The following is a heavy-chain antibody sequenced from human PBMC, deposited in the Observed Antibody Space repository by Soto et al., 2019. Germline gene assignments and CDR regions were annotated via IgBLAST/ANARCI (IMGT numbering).Heavy chain of an antibody. CDR1: TFTFSNAW. CDR3: TSGRSTFGLDS. D-gene: IGHD3-16*01. V-gene: IGHV3-15*01. Sequence: PGGSLRLSCVVSTFTFSNAWMTWVRQAPGRGLEWIGRIKSVTDGGTRDYAAPVKGRFAISRDDSKNTLYLQMNSLKTEDTAVYYCTSGRSTFGLDSWGQGTLVTVYS. CDR2: IKSVTDGGTR. J-gene: IGHJ4*02.